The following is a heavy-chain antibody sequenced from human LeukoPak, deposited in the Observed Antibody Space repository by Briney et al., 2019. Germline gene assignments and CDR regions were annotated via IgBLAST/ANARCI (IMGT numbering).Heavy chain of an antibody. D-gene: IGHD1-26*01. CDR3: ARRSSGSPPYYFGY. CDR2: VSGDGGTT. Sequence: TGGSLRLSCSASGFTFNAYGMGWVRQAPGKGLEWVSVVSGDGGTTYYADSVRGRFTISRDNAKNTLYLQMNSLRAEDTAVYYCARRSSGSPPYYFGYWGQGTLVTVSS. V-gene: IGHV3-23*01. CDR1: GFTFNAYG. J-gene: IGHJ4*02.